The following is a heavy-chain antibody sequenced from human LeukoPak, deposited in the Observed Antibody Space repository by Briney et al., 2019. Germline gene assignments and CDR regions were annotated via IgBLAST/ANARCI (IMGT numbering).Heavy chain of an antibody. CDR2: IYHSRTT. CDR1: GYPVITSYF. Sequence: PSETLSLTCAVSGYPVITSYFWGWIRQPPGKGLEWIGGIYHSRTTYYNPSLKSRVTLFLDTSKNQFSLKLSSLSAADTAMYFRTGRVLPLEGDECGFTGDYWGQGILVTVSS. V-gene: IGHV4-38-2*01. CDR3: TGRVLPLEGDECGFTGDY. D-gene: IGHD3-10*01. J-gene: IGHJ4*02.